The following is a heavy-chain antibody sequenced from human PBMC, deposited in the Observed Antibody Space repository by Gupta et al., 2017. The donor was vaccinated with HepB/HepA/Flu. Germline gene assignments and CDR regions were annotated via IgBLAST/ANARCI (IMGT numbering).Heavy chain of an antibody. D-gene: IGHD6-13*01. CDR1: GFTVSSYA. V-gene: IGHV3-23*01. J-gene: IGHJ5*02. CDR3: AKDQRYSSTWGWFDP. CDR2: ISGSGGST. Sequence: EVQLLESGGGLVQPGGSLRLSCAATGFTVSSYAMSWVRQAPGKGLEWVSGISGSGGSTYYADSVKGRFTMSRDNSKNTLYMQMNSLRVEDTAVYYCAKDQRYSSTWGWFDPWGQGTLVTVSS.